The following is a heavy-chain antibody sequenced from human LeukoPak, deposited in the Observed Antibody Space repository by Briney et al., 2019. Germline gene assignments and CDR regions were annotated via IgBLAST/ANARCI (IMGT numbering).Heavy chain of an antibody. CDR1: GYTFTSYA. V-gene: IGHV1-3*01. J-gene: IGHJ3*02. D-gene: IGHD1-26*01. CDR2: INAGNGNT. Sequence: ASVKVSCKASGYTFTSYAMHWARQAPGQRLEWMGWINAGNGNTKYSQKFQGRVTITRDTSASTAYMELSSLRSGDTAVYYCARDNGRVDAFDIWGQGTMVTVSS. CDR3: ARDNGRVDAFDI.